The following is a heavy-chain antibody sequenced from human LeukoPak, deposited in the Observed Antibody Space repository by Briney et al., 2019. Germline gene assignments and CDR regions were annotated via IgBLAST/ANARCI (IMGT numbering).Heavy chain of an antibody. CDR3: ARVQSSSGLDY. CDR2: ISYDGSNK. Sequence: PGRSLRLFCAASGFTFSSYAMHWVRQAPGKGLEWVAVISYDGSNKYYADSVKGRFTISRDNSKNTLYLQMNSLRAEDTAVYYCARVQSSSGLDYWGQGTLVTVSS. J-gene: IGHJ4*02. D-gene: IGHD6-6*01. CDR1: GFTFSSYA. V-gene: IGHV3-30*01.